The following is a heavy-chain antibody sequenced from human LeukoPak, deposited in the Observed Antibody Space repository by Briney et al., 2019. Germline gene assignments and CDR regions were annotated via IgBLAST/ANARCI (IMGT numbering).Heavy chain of an antibody. J-gene: IGHJ4*02. Sequence: SETLSLTCTVSGASVSSGSYYWSWIRQLPGEGLEWIGYVHSSGSTNYNPSLKSRVAILVDTPKNQFTLKLSSVTAADTAVYYCARGVLVGATGHHFAYWGQGTLVTVSS. CDR1: GASVSSGSYY. V-gene: IGHV4-61*01. CDR3: ARGVLVGATGHHFAY. D-gene: IGHD2-8*02. CDR2: VHSSGST.